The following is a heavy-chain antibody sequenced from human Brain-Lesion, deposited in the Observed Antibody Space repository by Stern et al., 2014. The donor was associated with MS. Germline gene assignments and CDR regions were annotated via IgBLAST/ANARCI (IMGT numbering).Heavy chain of an antibody. V-gene: IGHV4-61*02. CDR3: ARDKEDTNMAFRYFDN. CDR1: GGSVGSGSYD. CDR2: IYTTGST. J-gene: IGHJ4*02. Sequence: QVQLVESGPGLVKPSQTLSLTCTVSGGSVGSGSYDWSWIRQPAGKGLEWIGRIYTTGSTSYNPSLKSRVSISIDTSKNQFSLKLPSVTAADTAVYYCARDKEDTNMAFRYFDNWGQGTLVTVSS. D-gene: IGHD5-18*01.